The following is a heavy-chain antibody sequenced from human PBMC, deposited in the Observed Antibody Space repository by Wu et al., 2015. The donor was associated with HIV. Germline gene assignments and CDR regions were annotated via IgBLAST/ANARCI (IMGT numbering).Heavy chain of an antibody. V-gene: IGHV1-69*13. D-gene: IGHD2-15*01. J-gene: IGHJ6*02. CDR1: GDTLSTYA. CDR3: ARNVVGSIGGGYTYYGMDV. Sequence: QVQLVQSGAEVKKPGSSVKVSCKASGDTLSTYAVSWVRQAPGQGLEWMGRIIPIFGTTDYAQSFQGRLTITAGESTNTVYMELSSLGPDDTAVYYCARNVVGSIGGGYTYYGMDVWGQGTTVTVSS. CDR2: IIPIFGTT.